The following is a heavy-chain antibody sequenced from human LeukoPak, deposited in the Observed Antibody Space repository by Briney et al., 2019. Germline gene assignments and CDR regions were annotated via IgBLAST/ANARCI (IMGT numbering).Heavy chain of an antibody. D-gene: IGHD1-1*01. CDR2: ISYDGSNK. J-gene: IGHJ3*02. CDR1: GFTSSSYA. V-gene: IGHV3-30-3*01. Sequence: PGGSLRLSCAASGFTSSSYAMHWVRQAPGKGLEWVAVISYDGSNKYYADSVKGRFTISRDNSKNTLYLQMNSLRAEDTAVYYCARYDVVLDAFDIWGQGTMVTVSS. CDR3: ARYDVVLDAFDI.